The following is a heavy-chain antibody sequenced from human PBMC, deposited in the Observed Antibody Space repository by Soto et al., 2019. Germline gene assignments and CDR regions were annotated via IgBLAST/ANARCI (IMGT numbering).Heavy chain of an antibody. D-gene: IGHD1-26*01. Sequence: SETLSLTCTVSGGSVISGSYYWIWIRQAPGKGLEWIGYIHYSGSTNYNPSLKSRVTISVVTSKNQLSLKLSSAPAADTPVYYFASDRASYFPSASYICDQRTMVTVSS. CDR2: IHYSGST. V-gene: IGHV4-61*01. J-gene: IGHJ3*02. CDR3: ASDRASYFPSASYI. CDR1: GGSVISGSYY.